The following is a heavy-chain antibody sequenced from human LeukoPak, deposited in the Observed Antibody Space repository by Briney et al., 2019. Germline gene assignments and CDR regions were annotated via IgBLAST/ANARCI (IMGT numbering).Heavy chain of an antibody. D-gene: IGHD3-22*01. CDR3: TTGTTFYYESIGYSL. Sequence: GGXXXXSCAASGFTFSKDWMSWVRQAPGKGMEWVGRIKSKTDGGTRDYPSPVNRRFTISRHYSQNTLYLQINSLKTEHTAVYFCTTGTTFYYESIGYSLWGQGTLVTVSS. CDR2: IKSKTDGGTR. J-gene: IGHJ4*02. V-gene: IGHV3-15*01. CDR1: GFTFSKDW.